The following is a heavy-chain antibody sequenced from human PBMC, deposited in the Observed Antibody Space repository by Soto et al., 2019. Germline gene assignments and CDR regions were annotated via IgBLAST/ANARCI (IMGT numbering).Heavy chain of an antibody. D-gene: IGHD3-9*01. V-gene: IGHV1-18*04. CDR3: ARGAISSSGFGP. CDR2: ISTYNGNT. J-gene: IGHJ5*02. CDR1: GYTFTTYD. Sequence: ASVKVSCKASGYTFTTYDISWVRQAPGQGLEWMGWISTYNGNTNYAQILQGRVTMTTDTSTSTAYMELRSLRSDDTAFYYCARGAISSSGFGPWGQGTLVTVSS.